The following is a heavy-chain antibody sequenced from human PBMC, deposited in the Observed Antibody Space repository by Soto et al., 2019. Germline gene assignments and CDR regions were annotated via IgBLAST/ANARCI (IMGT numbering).Heavy chain of an antibody. Sequence: EVQLVESGGGLVKPGGSLRLSCAASGFTFSSYSIIWVRQAPGKGLEWVSCISTSSNYIFYGDSVKGRFSISRDNAKKSLYLQMNSLRAEDTAVYYCARDTGYSSGQVAASVDIWGQGTMVTVSS. J-gene: IGHJ3*02. V-gene: IGHV3-21*01. CDR1: GFTFSSYS. CDR3: ARDTGYSSGQVAASVDI. CDR2: ISTSSNYI. D-gene: IGHD6-19*01.